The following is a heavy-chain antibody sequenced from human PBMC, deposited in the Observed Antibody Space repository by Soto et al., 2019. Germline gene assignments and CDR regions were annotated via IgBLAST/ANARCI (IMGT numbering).Heavy chain of an antibody. V-gene: IGHV3-30*18. D-gene: IGHD1-1*01. J-gene: IGHJ4*02. CDR2: ISYDGSNK. Sequence: GGSLRLSCAASGFTFSSYGMHWVRQAPGKGLEWVAVISYDGSNKYYADSVKGRFTISRDNSKNTLYLQMNSLRAEDTAVYYCAKDGWNDHFDYWGQGTLVTVSS. CDR1: GFTFSSYG. CDR3: AKDGWNDHFDY.